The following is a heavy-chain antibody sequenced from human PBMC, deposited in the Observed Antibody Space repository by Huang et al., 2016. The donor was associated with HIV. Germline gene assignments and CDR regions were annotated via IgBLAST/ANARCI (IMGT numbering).Heavy chain of an antibody. J-gene: IGHJ6*03. V-gene: IGHV1-69*13. D-gene: IGHD3-10*01. CDR3: ARGVFDGVWSGDLLPHFYYMDV. Sequence: QVQLVQSGAEMKKPGSSVKVSCTAPGGTFSSYGISWVRQAPGQGLEWMGGIVPIFRRTEYAQKFQGRLTITADESTSTAYMELSSLRSQDSAIYFGARGVFDGVWSGDLLPHFYYMDVWGKGTTVTVSS. CDR1: GGTFSSYG. CDR2: IVPIFRRT.